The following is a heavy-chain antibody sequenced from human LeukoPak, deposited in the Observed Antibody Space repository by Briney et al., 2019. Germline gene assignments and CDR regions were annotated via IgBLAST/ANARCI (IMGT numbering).Heavy chain of an antibody. V-gene: IGHV4-39*01. CDR2: IYYSGST. D-gene: IGHD1-26*01. Sequence: SETLSLTCTVSGGSISSSSYYWGWIRQPPGKGLEWIGSIYYSGSTYYNPSLKSRVTISVDTSKNQFSLKLSSVTAADTAVYYCAGPEGYSGYYFDYWGQGTLVTVSS. CDR1: GGSISSSSYY. J-gene: IGHJ4*02. CDR3: AGPEGYSGYYFDY.